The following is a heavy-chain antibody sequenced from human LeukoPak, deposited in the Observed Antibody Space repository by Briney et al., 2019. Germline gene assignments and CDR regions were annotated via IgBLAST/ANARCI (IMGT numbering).Heavy chain of an antibody. J-gene: IGHJ6*03. D-gene: IGHD3-10*01. V-gene: IGHV4-34*01. CDR1: GVAFSGYG. Sequence: KPSETLSLTSSGYGVAFSGYGWSWLRQPPGKGLEWIGEINHSGSTNNNPSLKSRVTISVDTSKNPSSLALSSVTTVNTAVYYLAYGAKKGRRVVWSGAYYYMDVWGKGTTVTVSS. CDR2: INHSGST. CDR3: AYGAKKGRRVVWSGAYYYMDV.